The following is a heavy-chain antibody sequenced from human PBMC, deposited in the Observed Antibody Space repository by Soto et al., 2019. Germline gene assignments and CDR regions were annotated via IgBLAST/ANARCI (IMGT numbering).Heavy chain of an antibody. CDR2: ISYDGSNK. CDR3: AKDPVVAGLGCFYY. CDR1: GFTFSSYG. V-gene: IGHV3-30*18. D-gene: IGHD2-21*01. J-gene: IGHJ4*02. Sequence: QVQLVESGGGVVQPGRSLRLSCAASGFTFSSYGMHWVRQAPGKGLEWVAVISYDGSNKYYADSVKGRFTISRDNSKNSLYLQMNSLRAEDTAVYYCAKDPVVAGLGCFYYWGQGTLVTGSS.